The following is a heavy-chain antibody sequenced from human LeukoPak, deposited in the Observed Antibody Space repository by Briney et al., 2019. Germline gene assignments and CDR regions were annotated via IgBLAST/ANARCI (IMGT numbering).Heavy chain of an antibody. CDR1: GGSISSRTYY. CDR3: AREWTTWGAFDI. CDR2: IYYTGST. V-gene: IGHV4-39*07. Sequence: SETLSLTCTVTGGSISSRTYYWGWIRQPPGKGLEWIGSIYYTGSTFYNPSLKSRVTISVDTSKNQFSMKLSSVTAADAAVYFCAREWTTWGAFDIWGQGTMVTVSS. J-gene: IGHJ3*02. D-gene: IGHD2/OR15-2a*01.